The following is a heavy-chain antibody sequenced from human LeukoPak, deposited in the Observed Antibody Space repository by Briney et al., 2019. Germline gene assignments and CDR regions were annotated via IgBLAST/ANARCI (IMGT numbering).Heavy chain of an antibody. CDR1: GGSFSGYY. V-gene: IGHV4-34*01. CDR2: INHSGST. J-gene: IGHJ4*02. Sequence: PSETLSLTCAVYGGSFSGYYWSWIRQPPGKGPEWIGEINHSGSTNYNPSLKSRVTISVDTSKNQFSLKLSSVTAADTAVYYCARGSIRPPSHFDYWGQGTLVTVSS. D-gene: IGHD1-1*01. CDR3: ARGSIRPPSHFDY.